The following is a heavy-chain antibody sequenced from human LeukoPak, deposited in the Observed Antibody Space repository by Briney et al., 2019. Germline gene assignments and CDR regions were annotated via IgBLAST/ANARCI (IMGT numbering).Heavy chain of an antibody. CDR3: ARDGTSTDDY. CDR2: ISGNNDNP. J-gene: IGHJ4*02. Sequence: AAVRVPCKTSGYTFSNFGINWVRQAPGQGLGWMGWISGNNDNPNYGQKFQGRFTVTTDSSTSTAYMELRNLRFDDTAVYYCARDGTSTDDYWGQGTLVTVSS. CDR1: GYTFSNFG. D-gene: IGHD2-2*01. V-gene: IGHV1-18*01.